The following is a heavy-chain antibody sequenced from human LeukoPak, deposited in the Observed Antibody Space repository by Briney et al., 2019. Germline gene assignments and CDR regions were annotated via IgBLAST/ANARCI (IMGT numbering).Heavy chain of an antibody. V-gene: IGHV3-23*01. CDR3: AKGSRSALLWFGESYYYYGMDV. Sequence: GSLRLSCAASGFTFSSYAMSWVRQAPGKGLEWVSAISGSGGSTYYADSVKGRFTISRDNSKNTLYLQMNSLRAEDTAVYYCAKGSRSALLWFGESYYYYGMDVWGQGTTVTVSS. CDR1: GFTFSSYA. J-gene: IGHJ6*02. CDR2: ISGSGGST. D-gene: IGHD3-10*01.